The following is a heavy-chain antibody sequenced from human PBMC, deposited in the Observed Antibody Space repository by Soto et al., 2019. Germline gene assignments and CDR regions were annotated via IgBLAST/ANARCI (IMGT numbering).Heavy chain of an antibody. Sequence: GGSLRLSCAASGFTFSSYAMSWVRQAPGKGLEWVSAISGSGGSTYYADSVKGRFTISRDNSKNTLYLQMNSLRAEDTAVYYCANQSPERYYYYYGMDVWGQGTTVTVSS. CDR2: ISGSGGST. CDR3: ANQSPERYYYYYGMDV. V-gene: IGHV3-23*01. J-gene: IGHJ6*02. CDR1: GFTFSSYA.